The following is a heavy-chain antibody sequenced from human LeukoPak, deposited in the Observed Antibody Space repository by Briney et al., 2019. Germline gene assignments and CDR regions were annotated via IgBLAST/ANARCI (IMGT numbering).Heavy chain of an antibody. Sequence: ASVKVSCKASGYTFTSYGISWVRQAPGQGLEWMGWISAYNGNTNYAQKLQGRVTMTTDTSTSTAYMELRSLRSDDTAVYYCARAKYYYDSSGYPYYFDYWGQGTLVTVSS. D-gene: IGHD3-22*01. CDR3: ARAKYYYDSSGYPYYFDY. CDR2: ISAYNGNT. CDR1: GYTFTSYG. V-gene: IGHV1-18*01. J-gene: IGHJ4*02.